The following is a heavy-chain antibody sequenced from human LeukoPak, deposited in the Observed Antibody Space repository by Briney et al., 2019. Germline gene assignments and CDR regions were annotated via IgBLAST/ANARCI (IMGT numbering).Heavy chain of an antibody. Sequence: GESLKIPCKGSGYSFTSYWIGWVRQMPGKGLEWMGIIYPGDSDTRYSPSFQGQVTISADKSISTAYLQWSSLKASDTAMYHCARGVGATDLQEAFDIWGQGTMVTVSS. J-gene: IGHJ3*02. CDR3: ARGVGATDLQEAFDI. V-gene: IGHV5-51*01. CDR1: GYSFTSYW. CDR2: IYPGDSDT. D-gene: IGHD1-26*01.